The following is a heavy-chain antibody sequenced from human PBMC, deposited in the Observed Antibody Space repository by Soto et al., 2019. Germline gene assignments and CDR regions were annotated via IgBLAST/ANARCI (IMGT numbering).Heavy chain of an antibody. CDR1: GGSISSSNW. D-gene: IGHD3-10*01. CDR3: ASGPLWFGEFEMFKFDY. V-gene: IGHV4-4*02. CDR2: IYHSGST. J-gene: IGHJ4*02. Sequence: SETLSLTCAVSGGSISSSNWWSWVRQPPGKGLEWIGEIYHSGSTNYNPSLKSRVTISVDKSKNQFSLKLSSVTAADTAVYYCASGPLWFGEFEMFKFDYWGQGTLVTVSS.